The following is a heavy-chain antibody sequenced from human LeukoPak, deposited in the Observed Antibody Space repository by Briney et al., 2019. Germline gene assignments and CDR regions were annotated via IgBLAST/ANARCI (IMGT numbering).Heavy chain of an antibody. CDR3: ARGRVYYAPFDY. D-gene: IGHD3-10*01. V-gene: IGHV4-34*01. Sequence: SEALSLTCAVYGGSFSGYYWNWIRQPRAKGLEWIGEINHSGIPNYNPSLKSRVTISVDTSKNQFSLKLSSVTAADTAVYYCARGRVYYAPFDYWGQGTLVTVSS. J-gene: IGHJ4*02. CDR1: GGSFSGYY. CDR2: INHSGIP.